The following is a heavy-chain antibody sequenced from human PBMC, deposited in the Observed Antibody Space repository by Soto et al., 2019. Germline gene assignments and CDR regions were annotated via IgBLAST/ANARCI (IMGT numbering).Heavy chain of an antibody. D-gene: IGHD5-18*01. J-gene: IGHJ6*02. Sequence: GASVKVSCKASGGTFSSYAISWVRQAPGQGLEWMGGIIPIFGTANYAQKFQGRVTITADESTSTAYMELSSLRSEDTAVYYCARQYSYGYSYYYGMAVWGQGTTVTGSS. CDR1: GGTFSSYA. V-gene: IGHV1-69*13. CDR2: IIPIFGTA. CDR3: ARQYSYGYSYYYGMAV.